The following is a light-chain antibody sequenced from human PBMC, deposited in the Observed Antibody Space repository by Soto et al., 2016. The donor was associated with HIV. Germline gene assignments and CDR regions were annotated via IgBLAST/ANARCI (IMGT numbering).Light chain of an antibody. CDR1: QGINNY. J-gene: IGKJ1*01. CDR2: GAS. Sequence: DIQMTQSPSSLSASVGDRVTITCRTSQGINNYLAWYQQKPGKVPKLLIYGASSLQSGVPSRFSGGGSGTDFTLTINSLQPEDVATYYCQKYDSRPWTFGQGTKLEVK. V-gene: IGKV1-27*01. CDR3: QKYDSRPWT.